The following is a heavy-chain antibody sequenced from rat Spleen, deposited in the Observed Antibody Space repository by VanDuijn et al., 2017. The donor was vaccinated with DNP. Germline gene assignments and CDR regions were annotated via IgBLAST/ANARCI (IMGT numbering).Heavy chain of an antibody. V-gene: IGHV5-22*01. CDR1: GFTFSDYY. CDR2: ISNEGRRI. J-gene: IGHJ2*01. Sequence: EVQLVESGGGSVQPGRSLKVSCTASGFTFSDYYMAWVRQAPKKGLEWVASISNEGRRIYYGDSVKGRFTISRDNAKSTLYLQMNSLRSEDMATYYCARHGRRVFDYWGQGVMVTVSS. D-gene: IGHD1-11*01. CDR3: ARHGRRVFDY.